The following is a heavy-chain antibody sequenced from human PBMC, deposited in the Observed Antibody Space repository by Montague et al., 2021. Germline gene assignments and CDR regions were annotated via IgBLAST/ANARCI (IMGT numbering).Heavy chain of an antibody. CDR1: GGSISRRPYY. CDR2: ISYNGSP. D-gene: IGHD3/OR15-3a*01. J-gene: IGHJ3*02. CDR3: ARLTFAIGDTPEVFDI. Sequence: SETLSLMCSVSGGSISRRPYYWAWIRQPPGKGLEWIATISYNGSPYSDSALKSRVTISVDTSKNQLSLRLTSVTATDTAVYYCARLTFAIGDTPEVFDIWGQGTTVTVSS. V-gene: IGHV4-39*01.